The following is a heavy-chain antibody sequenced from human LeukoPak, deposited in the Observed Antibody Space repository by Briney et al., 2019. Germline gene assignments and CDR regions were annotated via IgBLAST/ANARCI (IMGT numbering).Heavy chain of an antibody. CDR1: GFSLSTSGVG. V-gene: IGHV2-5*02. CDR3: AYTAREGWPQPRFDY. Sequence: SGPTLVNPTQTLTLTCTFSGFSLSTSGVGVGWIRQPPGKALEWLALIYWDDVKRYSPSLKSRLTITKDTSKNQVVLTMTNMDPVDTATYYCAYTAREGWPQPRFDYWGQGTLVTVSS. J-gene: IGHJ4*02. CDR2: IYWDDVK. D-gene: IGHD1-26*01.